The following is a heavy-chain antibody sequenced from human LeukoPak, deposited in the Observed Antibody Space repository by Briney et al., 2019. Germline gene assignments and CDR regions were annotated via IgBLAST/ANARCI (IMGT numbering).Heavy chain of an antibody. CDR2: IYTSGST. CDR1: GGSISSYY. V-gene: IGHV4-4*09. J-gene: IGHJ4*02. D-gene: IGHD3-9*01. Sequence: SETLSLTCTVSGGSISSYYWSWIRQPQGKGLEWIGYIYTSGSTNYNPSLKSRVTISVDTSKNQFSLKLSSVTAADTAVYYCARQRDDILTGYSYYFDYWGQGTLVTVSS. CDR3: ARQRDDILTGYSYYFDY.